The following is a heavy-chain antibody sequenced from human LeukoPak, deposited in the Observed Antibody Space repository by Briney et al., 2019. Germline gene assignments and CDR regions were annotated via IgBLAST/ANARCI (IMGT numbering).Heavy chain of an antibody. CDR2: IYSTGIT. CDR3: ARSTSEYYYDSSLGY. CDR1: GGSISSGEY. D-gene: IGHD3-22*01. Sequence: PSETLPLTCTVSGGSISSGEYCSWIRHYPGKGLEWIGHIYSTGITSYNPSLDSRVSISVDTSRNQLSLKMSSVTAADTAVYYCARSTSEYYYDSSLGYWGQGTLVTVSS. J-gene: IGHJ4*02. V-gene: IGHV4-31*03.